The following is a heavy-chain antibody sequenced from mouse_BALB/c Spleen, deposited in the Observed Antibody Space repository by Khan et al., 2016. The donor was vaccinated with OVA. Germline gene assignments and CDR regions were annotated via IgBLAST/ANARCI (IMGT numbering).Heavy chain of an antibody. CDR1: GFTFSTYA. V-gene: IGHV5-9-3*01. CDR2: ISSGGDYI. D-gene: IGHD1-1*01. CDR3: ARHNYGPFAY. J-gene: IGHJ3*01. Sequence: EVELVESGGDLVKPGGSLKLSCSASGFTFSTYAMSWVRQTPEKRLEWVATISSGGDYIYYPDSVKGRFTISRDNAKNTLYLQMSSLRSEDTAMFYCARHNYGPFAYWGQVTLVTVSA.